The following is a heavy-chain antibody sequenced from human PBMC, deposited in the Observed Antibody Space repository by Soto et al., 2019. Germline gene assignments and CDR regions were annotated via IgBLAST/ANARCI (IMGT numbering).Heavy chain of an antibody. CDR3: AKDRGDPRLLTYYYYGMDV. J-gene: IGHJ6*02. CDR2: ISGSGGST. V-gene: IGHV3-23*01. Sequence: GGSLRLSCAASGFTFTSHSMSWVRQAPGKGLEWVSAISGSGGSTYYADSVKGRFTISRDNSKNTLYLQMNSLRAEDTAVYYCAKDRGDPRLLTYYYYGMDVWGQGTTVTVSS. D-gene: IGHD2-21*02. CDR1: GFTFTSHS.